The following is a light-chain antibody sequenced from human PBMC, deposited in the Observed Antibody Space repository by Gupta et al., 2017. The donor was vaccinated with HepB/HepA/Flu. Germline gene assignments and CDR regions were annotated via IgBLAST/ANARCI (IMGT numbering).Light chain of an antibody. J-gene: IGKJ1*01. CDR2: GAS. Sequence: EIVLTQSPDTLSLSPGERATLSCRASQSVGFNYFAWYQRKPGQTPRLLIYGASTRATGVPDRFSDSGSGTDFTLTISRLEPEDFAVYYCQQYTTSPRTFGQGTKVEIK. CDR3: QQYTTSPRT. V-gene: IGKV3-20*01. CDR1: QSVGFNY.